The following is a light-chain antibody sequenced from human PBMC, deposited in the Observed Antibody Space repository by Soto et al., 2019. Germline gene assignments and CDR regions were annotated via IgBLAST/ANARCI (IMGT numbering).Light chain of an antibody. V-gene: IGLV2-14*03. Sequence: QSALTQPASVSGSPGQSITISCTGTSGDVGGYNYVSWYQQHPGKVPKLMIYDVSNRPSGVSNRFSGSKSGNTASLTISGLQAEDEADYYCSSYTSSSPYVFGIGTKLTVL. CDR2: DVS. CDR1: SGDVGGYNY. CDR3: SSYTSSSPYV. J-gene: IGLJ1*01.